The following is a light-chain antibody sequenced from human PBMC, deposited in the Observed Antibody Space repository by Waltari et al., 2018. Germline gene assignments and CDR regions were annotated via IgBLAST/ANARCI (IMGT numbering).Light chain of an antibody. V-gene: IGLV1-47*02. CDR2: SNN. CDR3: AAWDDSLSVGV. CDR1: IPNPGTNY. Sequence: QSVLTQPPSASWTPGQRVTISPSGSIPNPGTNYVCWYQQFPGPAPKLLIQSNNKRPSGVPDRFSGSKSGTSASLAISGLRSEDEADYYCAAWDDSLSVGVFGGGTKLTVL. J-gene: IGLJ3*02.